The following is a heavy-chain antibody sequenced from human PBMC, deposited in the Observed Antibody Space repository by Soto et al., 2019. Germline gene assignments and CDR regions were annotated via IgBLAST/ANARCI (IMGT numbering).Heavy chain of an antibody. CDR2: INPHGGST. CDR3: TSDVGYCSSTSCYTNWFDP. CDR1: RDTFTSYY. V-gene: IGHV1-8*01. J-gene: IGHJ5*02. D-gene: IGHD2-2*02. Sequence: ASVKVSCKAPRDTFTSYYINWVRQAPGQGLEWMGVINPHGGSTAYAQKLQGRVTMTRNTSISTAYMELSSLRSEDTAVYYCTSDVGYCSSTSCYTNWFDPWGQGTLVTSPQ.